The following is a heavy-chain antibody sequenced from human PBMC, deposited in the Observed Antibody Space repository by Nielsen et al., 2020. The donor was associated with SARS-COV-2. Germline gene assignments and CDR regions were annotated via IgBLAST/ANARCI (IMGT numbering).Heavy chain of an antibody. CDR1: GFTFSSYW. J-gene: IGHJ4*02. CDR3: ARDQGSLYYYGSGSYYFDY. Sequence: GESLKISCAASGFTFSSYWMHWVRQAPGKGLVWVSRINSDGSSTSYADSVKGRFTISRDNAKNTLYLQMNSLRAEDTAVYYCARDQGSLYYYGSGSYYFDYWGQGTLVTVSS. D-gene: IGHD3-10*01. V-gene: IGHV3-74*01. CDR2: INSDGSST.